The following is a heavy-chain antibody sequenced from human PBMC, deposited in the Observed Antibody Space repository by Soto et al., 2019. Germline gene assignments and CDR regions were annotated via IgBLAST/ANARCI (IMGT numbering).Heavy chain of an antibody. Sequence: QVQLVESGGGVVQPGRSLRLSCAASGFTFSSYGMHWVRQAPGKGLEWVAVISYDGSNKYYADSVKGRFTISRDNSKNTLYLQRNSLRAEDTAVYYGAKDYEDDSSGHYHEHHGYFDYWGQGTLVTVSS. V-gene: IGHV3-30*18. J-gene: IGHJ4*02. D-gene: IGHD3-22*01. CDR2: ISYDGSNK. CDR3: AKDYEDDSSGHYHEHHGYFDY. CDR1: GFTFSSYG.